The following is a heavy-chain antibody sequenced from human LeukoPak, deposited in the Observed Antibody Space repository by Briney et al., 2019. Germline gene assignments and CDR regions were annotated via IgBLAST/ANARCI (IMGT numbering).Heavy chain of an antibody. V-gene: IGHV1-18*01. J-gene: IGHJ4*02. CDR3: ARDRIEEVLRYFDWSTPFDY. D-gene: IGHD3-9*01. Sequence: APVKVSCKASGYTFTSYGISWVRQAPGQGLEWMGWISAYNGNTNYAQKLQGRVTMTTDTSTSTAYMELRSLRSDDTAVYYCARDRIEEVLRYFDWSTPFDYWGQGTLVTVSS. CDR1: GYTFTSYG. CDR2: ISAYNGNT.